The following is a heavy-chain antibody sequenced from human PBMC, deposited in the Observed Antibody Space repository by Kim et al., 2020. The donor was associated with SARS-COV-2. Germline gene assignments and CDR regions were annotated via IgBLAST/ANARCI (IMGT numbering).Heavy chain of an antibody. V-gene: IGHV1-24*01. D-gene: IGHD6-19*01. CDR3: ATAPPIAVAGSYYYYYGMDV. Sequence: ASVKVSCKVSGYTLTELSMHWVRQAPGKGLEWMGGFDPEDGETIYAQKFQGRVTMTEDTSTHTAYMELSSLRSEDTAVYYCATAPPIAVAGSYYYYYGMDVWGQGTTVTVSS. CDR1: GYTLTELS. J-gene: IGHJ6*02. CDR2: FDPEDGET.